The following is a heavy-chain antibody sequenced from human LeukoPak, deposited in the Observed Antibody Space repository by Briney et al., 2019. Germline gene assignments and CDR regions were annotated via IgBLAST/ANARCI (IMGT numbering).Heavy chain of an antibody. CDR1: GFTFSSYW. D-gene: IGHD3-10*01. CDR3: AREELLWFGDPNWFDP. J-gene: IGHJ5*02. CDR2: IKQDGSEK. Sequence: GGSLRLSCAASGFTFSSYWMSWVRQAPAKGLEWVANIKQDGSEKYYVDSVKGRFTISRDNAKNSLYLQMNSLRAEDTAVYYCAREELLWFGDPNWFDPWGQGTLVTVSS. V-gene: IGHV3-7*03.